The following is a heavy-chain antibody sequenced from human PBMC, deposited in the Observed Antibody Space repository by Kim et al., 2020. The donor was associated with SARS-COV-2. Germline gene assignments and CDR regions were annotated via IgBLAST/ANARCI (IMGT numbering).Heavy chain of an antibody. CDR3: ARRRIVVVIASRGPIDY. J-gene: IGHJ4*01. Sequence: SETLSLTCAVYGGSFSGYYWSWIRQPPGKGLEWIGEINHSGSTNYNPSLKSRVTISVDTSKNQFSLKLSSVTAADTAVYYCARRRIVVVIASRGPIDYWG. CDR2: INHSGST. V-gene: IGHV4-34*01. CDR1: GGSFSGYY. D-gene: IGHD2-21*01.